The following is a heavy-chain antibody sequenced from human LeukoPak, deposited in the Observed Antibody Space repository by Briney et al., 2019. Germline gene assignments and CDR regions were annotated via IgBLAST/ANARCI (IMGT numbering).Heavy chain of an antibody. CDR1: GYTFTSYY. V-gene: IGHV1-46*01. CDR3: ARDGSGSDWNTGSHFDY. J-gene: IGHJ4*02. CDR2: INPSGGST. D-gene: IGHD3-10*01. Sequence: ASVKVSCKASGYTFTSYYMHWVRQAPGQGLEWMGIINPSGGSTSYAQKFQGRVTMTRDTSTSTVYMELSSLRSEDTAVYYCARDGSGSDWNTGSHFDYWGQGTLVTVSS.